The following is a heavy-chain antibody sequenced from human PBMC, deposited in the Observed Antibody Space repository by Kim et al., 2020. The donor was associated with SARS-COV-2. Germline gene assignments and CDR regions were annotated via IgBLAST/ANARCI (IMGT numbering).Heavy chain of an antibody. V-gene: IGHV4-39*01. D-gene: IGHD6-19*01. CDR3: ARRGGGWAY. Sequence: YFSGNTYYNPSLRSRVTISLDTSKNQFSLKLSSVTAADTAVYYCARRGGGWAYWGQGTLVTVSS. J-gene: IGHJ4*02. CDR2: YFSGNT.